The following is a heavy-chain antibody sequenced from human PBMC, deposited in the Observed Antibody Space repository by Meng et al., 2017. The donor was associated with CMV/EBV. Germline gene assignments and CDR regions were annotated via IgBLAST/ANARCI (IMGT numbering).Heavy chain of an antibody. V-gene: IGHV3-11*01. Sequence: GESLKISCAASGFTFSDYYMSWIRQAPGKGLEWVSYISSSGSTIYYADFVKGRFTISRDNAKNSLYLQMNSLRAEDTAVYYCARDRRYCSSTSCYPPYYYYYGMDVWGQGTTVTVSS. D-gene: IGHD2-2*01. CDR1: GFTFSDYY. CDR3: ARDRRYCSSTSCYPPYYYYYGMDV. J-gene: IGHJ6*02. CDR2: ISSSGSTI.